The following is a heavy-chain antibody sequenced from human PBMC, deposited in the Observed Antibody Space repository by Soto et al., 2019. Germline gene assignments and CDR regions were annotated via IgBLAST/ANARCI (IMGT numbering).Heavy chain of an antibody. CDR2: IYYSGST. J-gene: IGHJ5*02. CDR3: ARGRYSSSSSWFDP. Sequence: QVQLQESGPGLVKPSQTLSLSCTVSGGSISSGGYYWSWIRQHPGKGLEWIGYIYYSGSTYYNPSLKSRVTISVDTSKNPFSLHLRSATAADTAVYYCARGRYSSSSSWFDPWGQGTLVTVSS. V-gene: IGHV4-31*03. D-gene: IGHD6-6*01. CDR1: GGSISSGGYY.